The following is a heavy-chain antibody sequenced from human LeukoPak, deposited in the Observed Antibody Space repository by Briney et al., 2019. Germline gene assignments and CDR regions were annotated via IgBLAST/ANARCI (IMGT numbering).Heavy chain of an antibody. CDR1: GFTFSSSE. CDR2: ISSSGSII. V-gene: IGHV3-48*03. D-gene: IGHD3-16*01. Sequence: GSLRLSCAASGFTFSSSEMNWVRQAPGKGLEWVSYISSSGSIIYYADFVKGRFTVSRDNAKNSLDLQMNSLRVEDTAVYYCARDTSPTHWGQGTLVTVSS. J-gene: IGHJ4*02. CDR3: ARDTSPTH.